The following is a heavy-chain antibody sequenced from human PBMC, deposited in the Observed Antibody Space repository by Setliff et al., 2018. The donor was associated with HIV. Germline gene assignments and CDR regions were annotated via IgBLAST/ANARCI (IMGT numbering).Heavy chain of an antibody. D-gene: IGHD3-22*01. CDR2: ISGSGGNT. Sequence: GGSLRLSCAASGFTFMNYAMSWVRQAPGKGLAWVSTISGSGGNTYYADSVKGRFTISRDNAKNSLYLQMNSLRAEDTALYYCARGVTMIEGGYYFDYWGQGTLVTVSS. CDR1: GFTFMNYA. CDR3: ARGVTMIEGGYYFDY. V-gene: IGHV3-23*01. J-gene: IGHJ4*02.